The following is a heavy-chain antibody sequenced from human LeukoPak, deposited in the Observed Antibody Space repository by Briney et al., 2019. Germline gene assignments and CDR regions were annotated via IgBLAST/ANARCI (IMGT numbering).Heavy chain of an antibody. CDR2: IIPIFGTA. D-gene: IGHD2-21*02. J-gene: IGHJ3*02. V-gene: IGHV1-69*13. CDR3: ARGRVTATDGFDI. CDR1: GGTFSSYA. Sequence: SVKVSCKASGGTFSSYAISWVRQAPGQGLEWMGGIIPIFGTANYAQKFQGRVTITADESTSTAYMELSSLRSEDTAVYYCARGRVTATDGFDIWGQGTTVIVSS.